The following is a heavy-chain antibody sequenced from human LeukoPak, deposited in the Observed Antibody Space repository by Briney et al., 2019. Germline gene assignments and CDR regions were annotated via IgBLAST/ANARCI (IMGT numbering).Heavy chain of an antibody. V-gene: IGHV3-30*02. J-gene: IGHJ4*02. D-gene: IGHD2-15*01. CDR1: GFTFSTYG. CDR3: AKGYCSGGSCPFDH. Sequence: GGSLRLSCAASGFTFSTYGMHWVRQAPGKGLEWVAFIRYDGSNKYYADSVKGRFTISRDNSKNTLYLQMNSLRAEDTAVYYCAKGYCSGGSCPFDHWGQGTLVTVSS. CDR2: IRYDGSNK.